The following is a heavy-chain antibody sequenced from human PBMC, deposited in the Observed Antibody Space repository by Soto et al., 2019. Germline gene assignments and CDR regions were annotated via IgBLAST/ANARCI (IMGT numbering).Heavy chain of an antibody. J-gene: IGHJ5*02. V-gene: IGHV3-30-3*01. CDR2: ISYDGSNK. CDR3: SRVRAVSCRSTSGSPFDP. Sequence: QVQLVESGGGVVQPGRSLRLSCVASGFTFNNYAVHWVRQAPGKGLEWVAVISYDGSNKYYTDSVKGRFTISRDNSKSTLYLQINNLRTEDTAVYYWSRVRAVSCRSTSGSPFDPCGQGTLVTVST. D-gene: IGHD2-2*01. CDR1: GFTFNNYA.